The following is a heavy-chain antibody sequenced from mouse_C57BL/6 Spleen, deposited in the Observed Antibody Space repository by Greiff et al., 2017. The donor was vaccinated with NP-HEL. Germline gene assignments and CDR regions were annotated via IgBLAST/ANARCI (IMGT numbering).Heavy chain of an antibody. CDR1: GFNIKDDY. D-gene: IGHD2-4*01. CDR3: TTRTDYDGWFAY. Sequence: EVQLQQSGAELVRPGASVKLSCTASGFNIKDDYMHWVKQRPEQGLEWIGWIDPENGDTEYASKFQGKATITADTSSNTAYLQLSSLTSEDTAVYYCTTRTDYDGWFAYWGQGTLVTVSA. V-gene: IGHV14-4*01. J-gene: IGHJ3*01. CDR2: IDPENGDT.